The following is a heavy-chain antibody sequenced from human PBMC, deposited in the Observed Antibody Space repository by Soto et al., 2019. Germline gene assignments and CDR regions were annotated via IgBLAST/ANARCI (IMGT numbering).Heavy chain of an antibody. CDR2: ISGSGGST. D-gene: IGHD3-9*01. CDR1: GFTFSSYA. V-gene: IGHV3-23*01. CDR3: AKSVLRYFDWLPLHGMDV. Sequence: VGSPRLSFAASGFTFSSYAMSLGRQAPGEGVEWVSAISGSGGSTYYADSVKGRFTISRDNSKNTLYLQMNSLRAEDTAVYYCAKSVLRYFDWLPLHGMDVWGQGTTVTVSS. J-gene: IGHJ6*02.